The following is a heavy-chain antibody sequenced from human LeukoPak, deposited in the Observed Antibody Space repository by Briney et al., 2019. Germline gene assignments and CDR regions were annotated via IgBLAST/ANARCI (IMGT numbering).Heavy chain of an antibody. D-gene: IGHD3-10*01. Sequence: ASVKVSCKASGYTFTSCYMHWVRQAPGQGLEWMGIINPSGGSTTCAQKFQGRVTMTTDTSTSTVYMELSSLRSEDTAVYYCARAGDSDTYYCPFQHWGQGTLVTVSS. CDR2: INPSGGST. J-gene: IGHJ1*01. CDR1: GYTFTSCY. CDR3: ARAGDSDTYYCPFQH. V-gene: IGHV1-46*01.